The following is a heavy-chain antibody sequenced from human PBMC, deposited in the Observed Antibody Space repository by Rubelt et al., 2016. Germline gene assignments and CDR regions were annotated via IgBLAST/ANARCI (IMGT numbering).Heavy chain of an antibody. Sequence: GFTFSSYEMNWVRQAPGKGLEWVSYISSSSSTIYYADSVKGRFTISRDNAKNSLYLQMNSLRAEDTAVFYCARAGGGIAASSVRENYGMDVWGQGTTVTVSS. CDR2: ISSSSSTI. D-gene: IGHD6-13*01. CDR1: GFTFSSYE. CDR3: ARAGGGIAASSVRENYGMDV. J-gene: IGHJ6*02. V-gene: IGHV3-48*03.